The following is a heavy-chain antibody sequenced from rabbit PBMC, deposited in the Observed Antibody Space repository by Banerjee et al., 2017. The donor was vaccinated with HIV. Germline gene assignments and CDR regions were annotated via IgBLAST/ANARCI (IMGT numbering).Heavy chain of an antibody. V-gene: IGHV1S40*01. J-gene: IGHJ2*01. CDR3: ARNYVTVFDP. CDR1: GFSFSSGYD. CDR2: IDTSDGDT. Sequence: QSLEEAGGDLVKPGASLTLTCTASGFSFSSGYDMCWVRQAPGKGLELDACIDTSDGDTDSANWPKGRFTTSKAASTTVTLKMASLTDADSATYFCARNYVTVFDPWGPGTLVTVS. D-gene: IGHD1-1*01.